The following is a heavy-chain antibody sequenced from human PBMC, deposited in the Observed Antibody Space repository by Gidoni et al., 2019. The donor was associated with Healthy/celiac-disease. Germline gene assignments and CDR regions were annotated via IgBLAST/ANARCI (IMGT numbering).Heavy chain of an antibody. J-gene: IGHJ3*02. Sequence: QVQLQQWGAGLLKPSETLSLTCAVYGGSFSGYYWCWIRQPPGKGLEWIGEINHSGSTNYNPSLKSRVTISVDTSKNQFSLKLSSVTAADTAVYYCARAGYCSGGSCYSFTHAFDIWGQGTMVTVSS. CDR2: INHSGST. V-gene: IGHV4-34*01. D-gene: IGHD2-15*01. CDR1: GGSFSGYY. CDR3: ARAGYCSGGSCYSFTHAFDI.